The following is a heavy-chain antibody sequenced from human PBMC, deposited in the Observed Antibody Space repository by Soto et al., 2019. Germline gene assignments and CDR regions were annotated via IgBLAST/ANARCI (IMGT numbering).Heavy chain of an antibody. CDR3: VRDLGFWSGYYNWFDP. D-gene: IGHD3-3*01. CDR1: GFTFSSYW. J-gene: IGHJ5*02. CDR2: INSDGSST. Sequence: GGSLRLSCAASGFTFSSYWMHWVRQAPGKGLVWVSRINSDGSSTSYADSVKGRFTISRDNAKNTLYLQMNSLRAEDTTVYYCVRDLGFWSGYYNWFDPWGQGTLVTVSS. V-gene: IGHV3-74*01.